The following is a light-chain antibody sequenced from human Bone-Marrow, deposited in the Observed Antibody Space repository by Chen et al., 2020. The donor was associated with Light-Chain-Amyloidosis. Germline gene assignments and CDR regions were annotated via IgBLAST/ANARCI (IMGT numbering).Light chain of an antibody. J-gene: IGKJ2*01. CDR3: LQYDTVPPK. CDR1: QDSHFF. Sequence: DIQVTQSPSSLSVSVGDRVTVTCQASQDSHFFLNWYQQKEGKPPKLLIYGASNLEPGVPSRFSGSGSGTDFTFTINSLQPEDIATYYCLQYDTVPPKLGQGTRLEIK. CDR2: GAS. V-gene: IGKV1-33*01.